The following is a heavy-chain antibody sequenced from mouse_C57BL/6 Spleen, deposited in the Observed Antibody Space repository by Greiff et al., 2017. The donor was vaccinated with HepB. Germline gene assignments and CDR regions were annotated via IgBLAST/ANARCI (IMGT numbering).Heavy chain of an antibody. J-gene: IGHJ2*01. Sequence: QVQLQQPGAELVKPGASVKLSCKASGYTFTSYWMHWVKQRPGQGLEWIGMVHPNSGSTNYNEKFKSKATLTVDKSSSTAYMQLSSLTSEDSAVYYCARAYYYYFDYWGQGTTLTVSS. CDR3: ARAYYYYFDY. V-gene: IGHV1-64*01. D-gene: IGHD2-10*01. CDR1: GYTFTSYW. CDR2: VHPNSGST.